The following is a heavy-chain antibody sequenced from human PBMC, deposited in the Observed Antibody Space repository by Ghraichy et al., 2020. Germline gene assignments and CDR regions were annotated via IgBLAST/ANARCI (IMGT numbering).Heavy chain of an antibody. Sequence: GGSLRLSCAASGFTFSSYGMHWVRQAPGKGLEWVGVISYDGSNKYYADSVKGQFTISRDNSKNTLYLQMNSLRAEDTAVYYCAKESRGMDVWGQGTTVTVSS. CDR1: GFTFSSYG. V-gene: IGHV3-30*18. CDR2: ISYDGSNK. CDR3: AKESRGMDV. J-gene: IGHJ6*02.